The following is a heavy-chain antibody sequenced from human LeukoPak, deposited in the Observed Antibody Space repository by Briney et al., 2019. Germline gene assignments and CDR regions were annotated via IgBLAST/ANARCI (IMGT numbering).Heavy chain of an antibody. CDR1: GDSITTYY. V-gene: IGHV4-59*01. D-gene: IGHD6-13*01. CDR3: ARGVTAAASS. CDR2: INYIGST. J-gene: IGHJ5*02. Sequence: SETLSLTCTVSGDSITTYYWSWLRQPPGKGLEWIGYINYIGSTNYNPSLKNRVSISADISKTQFTLGLRSVTAADTAVYFCARGVTAAASSWGQGTLVTVSS.